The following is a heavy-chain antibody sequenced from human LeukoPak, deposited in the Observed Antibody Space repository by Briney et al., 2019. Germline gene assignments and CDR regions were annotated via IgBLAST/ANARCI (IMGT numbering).Heavy chain of an antibody. Sequence: PGGSLRLSCAASGFTFSSYGMHWVRQAPGKGLEWVAFIRYDGSNKYYADSVKGRFTISRDNSKNTLYLQMNSLRAEDTAVYYCTTFYDYVWGSYRIQVDYWGQGTLVTVSS. V-gene: IGHV3-30*02. CDR3: TTFYDYVWGSYRIQVDY. CDR1: GFTFSSYG. CDR2: IRYDGSNK. D-gene: IGHD3-16*02. J-gene: IGHJ4*02.